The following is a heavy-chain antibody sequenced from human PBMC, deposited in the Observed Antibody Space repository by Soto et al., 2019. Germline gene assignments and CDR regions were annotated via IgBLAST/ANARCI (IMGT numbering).Heavy chain of an antibody. CDR2: INPSGVST. CDR3: TKEDSGAGWFEP. V-gene: IGHV1-46*03. J-gene: IGHJ5*02. Sequence: ASVKVSCKASGYTFTSYYMHWVRQAPGQGLEWMGTINPSGVSTSYAEKFRGRITMARNMSTSTVYMELSSLGSEDTAVYYCTKEDSGAGWFEPWGQGTLVTVSS. D-gene: IGHD7-27*01. CDR1: GYTFTSYY.